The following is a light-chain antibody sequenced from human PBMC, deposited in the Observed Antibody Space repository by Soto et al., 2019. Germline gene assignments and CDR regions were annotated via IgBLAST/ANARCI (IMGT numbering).Light chain of an antibody. J-gene: IGKJ5*01. CDR1: QGISNY. Sequence: DIQLTQSPSFLSASVGDRVNITCRASQGISNYLAWYQQKPGKAPKLLIHGASTLQGGVPPRFSGSGSGTEFTLTVSSLQPEDFAIYYCQQLYSYPLTFGQGTPLEIK. CDR2: GAS. V-gene: IGKV1-9*01. CDR3: QQLYSYPLT.